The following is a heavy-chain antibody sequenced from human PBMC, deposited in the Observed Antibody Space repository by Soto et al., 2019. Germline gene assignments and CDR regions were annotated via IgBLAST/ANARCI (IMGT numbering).Heavy chain of an antibody. CDR3: ARDRYFGTD. V-gene: IGHV4-61*01. CDR2: IYYSGST. CDR1: GGSVSSGSYY. Sequence: QVQLQESGPGLVKPSETLSLTCTVSGGSVSSGSYYWSWIRQPPGKGLEWIGYIYYSGSTNYNPSLKSRVTISVDTSKNQFSLKLSSVTAADTAVYYCARDRYFGTDWGQGTLVTVSS. D-gene: IGHD3-9*01. J-gene: IGHJ4*02.